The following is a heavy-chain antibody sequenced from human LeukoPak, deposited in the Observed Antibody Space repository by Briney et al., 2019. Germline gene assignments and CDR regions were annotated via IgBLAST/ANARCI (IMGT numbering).Heavy chain of an antibody. V-gene: IGHV4-39*01. J-gene: IGHJ4*02. D-gene: IGHD3-22*01. CDR2: IYYSGST. CDR1: GFTFSGYE. CDR3: ARHYYDNSGFLSYFDY. Sequence: GSLRLSCAASGFTFSGYEMNWVRQPPGKGLEWIGNIYYSGSTYYNPSLRSRVTVSVDTSKNQFSLKLSSVTAADTAVYYCARHYYDNSGFLSYFDYWGQGTLVTVSS.